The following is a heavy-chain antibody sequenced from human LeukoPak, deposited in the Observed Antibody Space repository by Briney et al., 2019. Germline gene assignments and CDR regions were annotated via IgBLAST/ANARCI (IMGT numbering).Heavy chain of an antibody. J-gene: IGHJ4*02. V-gene: IGHV4-38-2*02. CDR2: FYDSGNT. CDR1: GYSISSGYY. CDR3: ARGKSRGGHIDY. D-gene: IGHD3-16*01. Sequence: SETLSLTCTVSGYSISSGYYWGWIRQPPGKGLGWIWSFYDSGNTYYNPSLKSRVTISVDTSKNQFSLKVRSVTAADTAVYFCARGKSRGGHIDYWGQGTLVTVSS.